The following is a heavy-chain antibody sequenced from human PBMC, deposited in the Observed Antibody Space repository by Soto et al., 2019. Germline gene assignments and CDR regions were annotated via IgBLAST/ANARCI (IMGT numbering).Heavy chain of an antibody. Sequence: GASVKVSCKASAYTFTSYAMNWVRQAPGQRLEWMGWINANNGNTNYSQKFQGRVTITRNTSISTAYMELSSLRSEDTAVYYCARGYYYGSGSYVNYYYYGMDVWGQGTTVTVSS. D-gene: IGHD3-10*01. CDR1: AYTFTSYA. CDR2: INANNGNT. J-gene: IGHJ6*02. V-gene: IGHV1-3*01. CDR3: ARGYYYGSGSYVNYYYYGMDV.